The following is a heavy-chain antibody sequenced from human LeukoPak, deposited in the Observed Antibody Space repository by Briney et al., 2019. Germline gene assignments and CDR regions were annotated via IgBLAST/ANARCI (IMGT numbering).Heavy chain of an antibody. CDR1: GFTFSIYS. Sequence: GGSLRLSCAASGFTFSIYSMNWVRQAPGKGLEWVSYISSSSSTIYYADSVKGRFTISKDNAKNSLYLQMNSLRAEDTAVYYCARDRTRYCSGGSCYSSYGMDVWGQGTTVTVSS. CDR2: ISSSSSTI. V-gene: IGHV3-48*01. J-gene: IGHJ6*02. CDR3: ARDRTRYCSGGSCYSSYGMDV. D-gene: IGHD2-15*01.